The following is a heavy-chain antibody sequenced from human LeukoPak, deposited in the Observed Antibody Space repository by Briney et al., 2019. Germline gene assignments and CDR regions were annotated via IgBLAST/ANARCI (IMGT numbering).Heavy chain of an antibody. D-gene: IGHD1-26*01. Sequence: SETLSLTCAVSGGSFSGYFWSWIRQPPGKGLEWIGEINQSGYTYYNASLKSRVTMSLDKSNNQFSLKLSSVTAADTAVYSCAREGSRRLYMDVWGKGTTVIVSS. CDR3: AREGSRRLYMDV. CDR2: INQSGYT. CDR1: GGSFSGYF. V-gene: IGHV4-34*01. J-gene: IGHJ6*03.